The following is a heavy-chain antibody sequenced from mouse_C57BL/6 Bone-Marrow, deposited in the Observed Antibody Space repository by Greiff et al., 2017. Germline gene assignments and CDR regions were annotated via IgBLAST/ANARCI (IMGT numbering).Heavy chain of an antibody. CDR1: GYTFTDYN. D-gene: IGHD6-1*01. V-gene: IGHV1-22*01. Sequence: EVHLKQSGPELVKPGASVKMSCKASGYTFTDYNMDWVKQSHGHSLEWIGDIIPNNGGTSYNQKFKGQATLTVNQSSNTAYMEPRSLTSEHPAVYYCARRGGNWYFDVWSTGTTVTVSS. CDR3: ARRGGNWYFDV. J-gene: IGHJ1*03. CDR2: IIPNNGGT.